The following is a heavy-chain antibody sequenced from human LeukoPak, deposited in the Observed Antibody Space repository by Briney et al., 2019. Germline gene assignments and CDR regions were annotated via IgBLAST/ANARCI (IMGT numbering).Heavy chain of an antibody. D-gene: IGHD1-26*01. CDR2: IINSGVT. Sequence: SETLSLTCTVSGDSISDYHWSWIRQPAGKGLEWIGRIINSGVTNYNPSLNSRVTISVDRSKNQFSLRLTSVTAADTAVYYCGTSEVGSSSYESYDYWGQGTPVTVS. CDR3: GTSEVGSSSYESYDY. J-gene: IGHJ4*02. V-gene: IGHV4-4*07. CDR1: GDSISDYH.